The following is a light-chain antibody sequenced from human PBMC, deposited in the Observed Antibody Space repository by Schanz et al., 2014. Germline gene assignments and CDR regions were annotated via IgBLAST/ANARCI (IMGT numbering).Light chain of an antibody. J-gene: IGLJ3*02. CDR1: SSDVGGYNY. V-gene: IGLV2-8*01. CDR2: EVS. Sequence: QSALTQPPSASGSPGQSVSISCTGTSSDVGGYNYVSWYQQHPGKAPRLLIYEVSERPSGVPDRFSGSKSGNTASLTVSGLLAEDEADYYCSSYAGSNNLGMFGGGTKLTVL. CDR3: SSYAGSNNLGM.